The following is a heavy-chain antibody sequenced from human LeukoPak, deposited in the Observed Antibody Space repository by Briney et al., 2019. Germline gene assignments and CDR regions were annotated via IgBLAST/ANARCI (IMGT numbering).Heavy chain of an antibody. CDR3: ARDQALMVLAHRPFDY. J-gene: IGHJ4*02. CDR2: IYHSGHT. Sequence: SETLSLTCTVSGDSISTSSYYWGWIRQPPGKGLEWIGSIYHSGHTYYNPSLKSRVTISVDTSKNQFSLRLSSVTAADTAVYYCARDQALMVLAHRPFDYWGQGTLVTVSS. D-gene: IGHD2-21*01. CDR1: GDSISTSSYY. V-gene: IGHV4-39*07.